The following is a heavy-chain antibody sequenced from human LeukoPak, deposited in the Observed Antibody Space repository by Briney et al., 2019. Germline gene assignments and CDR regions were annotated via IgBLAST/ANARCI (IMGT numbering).Heavy chain of an antibody. CDR2: ISAYNGNT. V-gene: IGHV1-18*04. CDR1: GYSFTSYW. J-gene: IGHJ4*02. D-gene: IGHD1-26*01. CDR3: ARDGIGSGSYQRPSFFDY. Sequence: GESLKISCKGSGYSFTSYWIGWVRQAPGQGLEWMGWISAYNGNTNYAQNLQGRVTLTTDTSTSTAYMELRSLRSDDTAVYYCARDGIGSGSYQRPSFFDYWGQGTLVTVSS.